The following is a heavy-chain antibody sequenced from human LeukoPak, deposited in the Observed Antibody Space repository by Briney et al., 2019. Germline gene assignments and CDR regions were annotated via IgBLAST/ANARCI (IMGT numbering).Heavy chain of an antibody. CDR1: EGSINSYY. V-gene: IGHV4-4*07. CDR2: IYNSGTT. J-gene: IGHJ2*01. Sequence: SETLSLTCSVPEGSINSYYWTWIRQPAGKGLEWIGRIYNSGTTNYSPSLESRVTMSLDTSKNRFSLSLSSVTAADTAVYYCARDRLGATGHWRIDVWGRGTLVTVSS. CDR3: ARDRLGATGHWRIDV. D-gene: IGHD1-26*01.